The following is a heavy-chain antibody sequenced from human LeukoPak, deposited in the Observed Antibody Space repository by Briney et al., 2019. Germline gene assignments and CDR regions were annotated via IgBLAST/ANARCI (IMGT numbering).Heavy chain of an antibody. CDR1: GFTFSSYA. CDR3: ARGGKVIVRGELLIDY. J-gene: IGHJ4*02. D-gene: IGHD1-26*01. V-gene: IGHV3-64*01. Sequence: GGSLRLSCAASGFTFSSYAMHWVRQAPGKGLEYVSAISSNGGSTYYANSVKGRFTISRDNSKNTLYLQMGSLRAEDMAVYYCARGGKVIVRGELLIDYWGQGTLVTVSS. CDR2: ISSNGGST.